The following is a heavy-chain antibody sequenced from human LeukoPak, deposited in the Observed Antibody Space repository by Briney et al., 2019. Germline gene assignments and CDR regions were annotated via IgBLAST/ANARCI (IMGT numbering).Heavy chain of an antibody. Sequence: GGSLRLSCAASGFTFSSYAMSWVRQAPGKGLEWVSSISGSDGRTYYADSVKGRFTISRDNSKNTLYLQMNSLRAEDTAVYYCAKDSVAVVVAATRYGMDVWGQGTTVTVSS. D-gene: IGHD2-15*01. CDR3: AKDSVAVVVAATRYGMDV. V-gene: IGHV3-23*01. CDR1: GFTFSSYA. J-gene: IGHJ6*02. CDR2: ISGSDGRT.